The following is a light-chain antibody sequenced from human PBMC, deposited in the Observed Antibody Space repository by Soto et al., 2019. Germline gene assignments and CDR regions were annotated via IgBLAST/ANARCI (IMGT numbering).Light chain of an antibody. J-gene: IGLJ1*01. V-gene: IGLV2-8*01. CDR3: TSHAGLKAVHV. CDR1: SSDVGAYNY. CDR2: EVT. Sequence: SALTQPPSASGSPGQSVTISCTGTSSDVGAYNYVSWYQQHPGKAPKLMIYEVTKRPSGVPARFSGSKSGNTASLTVSGLQAEDEADYYCTSHAGLKAVHVFGTGTK.